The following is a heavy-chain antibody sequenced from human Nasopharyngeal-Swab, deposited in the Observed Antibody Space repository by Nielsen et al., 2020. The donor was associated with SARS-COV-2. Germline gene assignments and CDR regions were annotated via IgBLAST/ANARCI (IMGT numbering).Heavy chain of an antibody. CDR1: GGASSSSRYD. J-gene: IGHJ5*02. CDR3: ASQPSNWFDP. Sequence: LSCTVSGGASSSSRYDWGWIRTPPGKGLDCMGSIYYSGSTYYTPSLKRRVTISVDTTKNQFSLKLSSATAADTAVYYCASQPSNWFDPWGQGTLVTVSS. V-gene: IGHV4-39*01. CDR2: IYYSGST.